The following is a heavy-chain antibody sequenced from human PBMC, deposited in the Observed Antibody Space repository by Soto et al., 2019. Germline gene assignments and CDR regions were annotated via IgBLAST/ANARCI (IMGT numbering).Heavy chain of an antibody. CDR2: INHSGST. CDR1: GGSFSGYY. CDR3: ARDVVTYYYGSGSYYYYYYGMDV. Sequence: PSETLSLTCAVYGGSFSGYYWSWIRQPPGKGLEWIGEINHSGSTNYNPSLKSRVTISVDTSKNQFSLKLSSVTAADTAVYYCARDVVTYYYGSGSYYYYYYGMDVWGRGTTVTVSS. V-gene: IGHV4-34*01. J-gene: IGHJ6*02. D-gene: IGHD3-10*01.